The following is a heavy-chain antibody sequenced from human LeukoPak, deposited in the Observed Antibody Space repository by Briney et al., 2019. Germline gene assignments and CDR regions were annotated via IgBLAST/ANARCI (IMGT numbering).Heavy chain of an antibody. V-gene: IGHV1-2*06. J-gene: IGHJ4*02. CDR3: ARGPGYCSGTSCYEIDH. D-gene: IGHD2-2*01. CDR1: GYTFTGYH. Sequence: ASVKVSCKASGYTFTGYHIHWVRQAPGQGLEWMGRINPYSGDTNFAQKFQGRVTVTRDTSINTAYMELSRLRSDDTAVYYCARGPGYCSGTSCYEIDHWGQGTLVTVSS. CDR2: INPYSGDT.